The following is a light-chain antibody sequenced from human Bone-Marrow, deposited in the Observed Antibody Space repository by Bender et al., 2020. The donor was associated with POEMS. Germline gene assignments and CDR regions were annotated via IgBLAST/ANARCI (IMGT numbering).Light chain of an antibody. J-gene: IGLJ2*01. CDR1: DLGDKY. CDR2: DDT. CDR3: QVWDTTMLHPV. V-gene: IGLV3-1*01. Sequence: SYELTQPPSVSVSPGQTATISCSGDDLGDKYISWYQQKPGQAPVLVIFDDTVRPSGIPERFSGSNSGNTATLTISTVEAGDEADYCCQVWDTTMLHPVFGGGTKLTVL.